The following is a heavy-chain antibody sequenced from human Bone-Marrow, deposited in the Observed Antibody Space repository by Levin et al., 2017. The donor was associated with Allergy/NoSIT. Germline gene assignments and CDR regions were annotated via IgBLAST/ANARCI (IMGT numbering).Heavy chain of an antibody. V-gene: IGHV1-2*06. Sequence: SGESLKISCKASGFSFTAYYIHWVRQAPGQGLEWMGRINPNNGGANYSQKFQGRVTMTRDTSISTAYMELSRLRSDDAAFYYCATLDCSGGSCYFDYWGEGTLVTVSS. D-gene: IGHD2-15*01. J-gene: IGHJ4*02. CDR3: ATLDCSGGSCYFDY. CDR2: INPNNGGA. CDR1: GFSFTAYY.